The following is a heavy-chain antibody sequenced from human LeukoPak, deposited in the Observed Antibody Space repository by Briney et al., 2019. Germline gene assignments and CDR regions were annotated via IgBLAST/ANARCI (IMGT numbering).Heavy chain of an antibody. Sequence: GGSLRLSCTGFGFTFGDYAMSWFRQAPGKGLEWVANIKTEGYDTYYVDSVKGRFTISRDNAKNSLYLQMDSLRAEDTAVYYCVRALYNHSWFPDYFDSWGQGTLVTVSS. CDR3: VRALYNHSWFPDYFDS. CDR2: IKTEGYDT. J-gene: IGHJ4*02. CDR1: GFTFGDYA. V-gene: IGHV3-7*01. D-gene: IGHD1-14*01.